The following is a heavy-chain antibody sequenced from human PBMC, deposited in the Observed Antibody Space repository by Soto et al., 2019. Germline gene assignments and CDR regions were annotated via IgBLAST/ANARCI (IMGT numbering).Heavy chain of an antibody. CDR1: GFPFSSYA. J-gene: IGHJ4*02. V-gene: IGHV3-23*01. Sequence: EVQLLESGGGLVQPGGSLILSCAASGFPFSSYAMSWVRQAPGKGLEWVSAISGSGGSTYYADSVKGRFTISRDNSKNTLYLQMNSLRAEDTAVYYCAKAASSGSALDYWGQGTLVTVSS. CDR2: ISGSGGST. CDR3: AKAASSGSALDY. D-gene: IGHD6-19*01.